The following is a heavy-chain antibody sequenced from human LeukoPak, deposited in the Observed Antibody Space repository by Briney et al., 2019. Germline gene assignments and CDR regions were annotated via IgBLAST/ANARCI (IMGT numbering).Heavy chain of an antibody. CDR2: ISYDGSNK. D-gene: IGHD3-16*01. Sequence: PGGSLRLSCAASGFTFSNYAMHWVRQAPGKGLEWVAVISYDGSNKYYADSVKGRFTISRDNSKNTLYLQINSLRAEDTAVYFCAKDRLGGPYFFHYWGQGTLVTVSS. J-gene: IGHJ4*02. CDR3: AKDRLGGPYFFHY. CDR1: GFTFSNYA. V-gene: IGHV3-30*07.